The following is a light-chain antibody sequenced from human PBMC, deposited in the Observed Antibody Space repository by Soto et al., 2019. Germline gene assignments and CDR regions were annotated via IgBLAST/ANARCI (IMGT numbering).Light chain of an antibody. J-gene: IGKJ5*01. CDR2: RAS. CDR1: QSVSSN. CDR3: QYYGSSPIT. Sequence: EIVMTQSPATLSVSPGYRSTLSCRASQSVSSNLAWYQQRPGQAPRLLMFRASSRATGIPERFSGSGSGTDFTLSITRLAPEDFAVYFCQYYGSSPITFGQGTRLEIK. V-gene: IGKV3-20*01.